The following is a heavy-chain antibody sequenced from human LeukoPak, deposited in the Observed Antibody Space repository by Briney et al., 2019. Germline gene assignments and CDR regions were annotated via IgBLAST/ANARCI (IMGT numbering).Heavy chain of an antibody. CDR2: ISYDGTNK. J-gene: IGHJ4*02. Sequence: PERSLRLSCSASGFTFSTYAMHWVRQAPGKGLEWVAVISYDGTNKYYADSVKGRFTVSRDNSKNTLYLQMNSLRPEDTAIYYCAREAAAYCGGDCWVDYWGQGTLVTVSS. CDR3: AREAAAYCGGDCWVDY. V-gene: IGHV3-30-3*01. D-gene: IGHD2-21*02. CDR1: GFTFSTYA.